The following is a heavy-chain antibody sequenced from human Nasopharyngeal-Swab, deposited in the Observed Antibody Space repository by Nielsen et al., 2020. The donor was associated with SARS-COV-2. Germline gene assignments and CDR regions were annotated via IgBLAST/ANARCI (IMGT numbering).Heavy chain of an antibody. CDR2: ISAYNGNT. J-gene: IGHJ6*02. CDR3: ARDGGSYYDYYYGMDV. V-gene: IGHV1-18*01. CDR1: GYTFTSYG. Sequence: ASVKVSCKASGYTFTSYGISWVRQAPGQGLEWMGWISAYNGNTNYAQKLQGRVTMTTDTSTSTAYMELRSLRSDDTAVYYCARDGGSYYDYYYGMDVWGQGTTVTVSS. D-gene: IGHD1-26*01.